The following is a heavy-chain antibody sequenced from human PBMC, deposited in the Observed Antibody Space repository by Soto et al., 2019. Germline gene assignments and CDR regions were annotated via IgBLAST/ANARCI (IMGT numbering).Heavy chain of an antibody. CDR1: GFTISSYA. CDR3: ARVDFGAYIPNFAY. Sequence: GSLRLSCAASGFTISSYAMSWVRQAPGKGLEWVSAITGSGGTTYYADSVKGRFTISRDNSKNTLYLQMDSLRAEDTAVYFCARVDFGAYIPNFAYWGQGTPVPVYS. D-gene: IGHD4-17*01. J-gene: IGHJ4*02. CDR2: ITGSGGTT. V-gene: IGHV3-23*01.